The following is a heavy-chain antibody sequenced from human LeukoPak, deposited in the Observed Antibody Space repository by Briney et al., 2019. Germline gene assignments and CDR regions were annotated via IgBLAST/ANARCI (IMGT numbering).Heavy chain of an antibody. D-gene: IGHD1-7*01. CDR2: IYYSGST. CDR1: GGSISSSSYY. CDR3: ARLFGLGTTWVGFDY. V-gene: IGHV4-39*01. J-gene: IGHJ4*02. Sequence: SETLSLTCTVSGGSISSSSYYWGWIRQPPGKGLEWIGSIYYSGSTYYNPSLKSRVTISVDTSKNQFSLKLSSVTAADTAVYYCARLFGLGTTWVGFDYWGQGTLVTVSS.